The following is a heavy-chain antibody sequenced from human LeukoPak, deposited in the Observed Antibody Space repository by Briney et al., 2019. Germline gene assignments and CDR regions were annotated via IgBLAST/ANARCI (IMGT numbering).Heavy chain of an antibody. J-gene: IGHJ3*02. Sequence: PGGSLRLSCAASGFTLSDHYMTWIRQGPGRGLEWVAYIRGNGRTTQYADSVKGRFTVSRDNANNSLYLHMSRLSAEDTAVYYCARGSDFHASTGYYYVGAYDTWGQGTSVTISS. D-gene: IGHD3-10*02. CDR2: IRGNGRTT. V-gene: IGHV3-11*01. CDR3: ARGSDFHASTGYYYVGAYDT. CDR1: GFTLSDHY.